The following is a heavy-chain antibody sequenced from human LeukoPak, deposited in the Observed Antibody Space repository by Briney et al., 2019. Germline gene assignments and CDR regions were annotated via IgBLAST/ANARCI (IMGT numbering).Heavy chain of an antibody. CDR1: GGSFSGYY. V-gene: IGHV4-34*01. D-gene: IGHD1-26*01. Sequence: SETLSLTCAVYGGSFSGYYWSWIRQPPGKGLEWIGEINHSGSTNYNPSLKSRVTISVDTSKNQFSLKLSSVTAADTAVYYCARHRGPSGSYFAPFDYWGQGTPVTVSS. J-gene: IGHJ4*02. CDR2: INHSGST. CDR3: ARHRGPSGSYFAPFDY.